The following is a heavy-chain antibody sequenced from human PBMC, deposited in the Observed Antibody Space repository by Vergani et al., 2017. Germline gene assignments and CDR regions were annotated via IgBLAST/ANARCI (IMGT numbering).Heavy chain of an antibody. Sequence: QVHLVESGGGVVQPGRSLRLSCVVPGFTSSYYGMHWVRQALGKGLEWVAVISYDGTQKYYADSVKGRFTISRDNSKSTLYLQMNSLRTEDTAVYYCATKSCGTPGCQIGYFREWGQGTLVTVSS. CDR3: ATKSCGTPGCQIGYFRE. CDR2: ISYDGTQK. CDR1: GFTSSYYG. J-gene: IGHJ1*01. D-gene: IGHD1-1*01. V-gene: IGHV3-30*03.